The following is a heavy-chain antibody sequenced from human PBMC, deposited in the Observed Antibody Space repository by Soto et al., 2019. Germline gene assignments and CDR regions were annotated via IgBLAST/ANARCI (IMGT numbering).Heavy chain of an antibody. Sequence: SVKVSCKASGGTFSSYAISWVRQAPGQGLEWMGGIIPIFGTANYAQKFQGRVTITADESTSTAYMELSSLRSENTAVYYCARGLNGYLHYFDYWGQGTPVTVSS. V-gene: IGHV1-69*13. J-gene: IGHJ4*02. CDR1: GGTFSSYA. D-gene: IGHD5-18*01. CDR3: ARGLNGYLHYFDY. CDR2: IIPIFGTA.